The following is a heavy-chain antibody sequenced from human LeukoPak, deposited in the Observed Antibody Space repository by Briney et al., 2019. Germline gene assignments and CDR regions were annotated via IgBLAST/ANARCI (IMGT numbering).Heavy chain of an antibody. V-gene: IGHV3-30*01. CDR1: GVTFSNYA. CDR2: TSYDGTNK. D-gene: IGHD2-21*02. Sequence: GGSLRLSCAAPGVTFSNYAMHWVRQAPGQGLKWVAFTSYDGTNKYYAESVKGRFTISRDNSKNTLYLQMNSLRAEDTAVYYCARDRVTAPFDYWGQGTLVTVSS. CDR3: ARDRVTAPFDY. J-gene: IGHJ4*02.